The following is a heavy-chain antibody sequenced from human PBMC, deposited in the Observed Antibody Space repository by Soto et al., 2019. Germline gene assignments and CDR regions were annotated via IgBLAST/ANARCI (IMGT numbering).Heavy chain of an antibody. CDR3: AKDTDHAYDF. J-gene: IGHJ4*02. Sequence: QVQLVQSGAEVKKPGSSVKVSCKASGGTFRSFAFSWVRQAPGHGLEWMGGIIPLFGTTNYAQRFQGRVTITADESTSTAYMELSSLKSEDTAIYYCAKDTDHAYDFRGQGTLVTVSS. V-gene: IGHV1-69*01. D-gene: IGHD3-16*01. CDR2: IIPLFGTT. CDR1: GGTFRSFA.